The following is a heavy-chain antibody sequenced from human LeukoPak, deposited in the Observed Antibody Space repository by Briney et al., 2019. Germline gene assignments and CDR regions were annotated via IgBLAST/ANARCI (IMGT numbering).Heavy chain of an antibody. V-gene: IGHV1-18*01. CDR2: ISAYNGNT. Sequence: ASLKVSCKASGYTFTNYGIHWVRQAPGQGLEWMGWISAYNGNTNYAQKLQGRVTMTTDTSTSTAYMELRSLRSDDTAVYYCARHAEGATDSWFDPWGQGTVVTVSS. CDR1: GYTFTNYG. CDR3: ARHAEGATDSWFDP. J-gene: IGHJ5*02. D-gene: IGHD1-26*01.